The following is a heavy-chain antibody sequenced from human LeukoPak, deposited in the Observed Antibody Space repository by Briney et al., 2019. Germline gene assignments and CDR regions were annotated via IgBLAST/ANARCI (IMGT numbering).Heavy chain of an antibody. CDR1: GFTFSTYA. D-gene: IGHD2-2*01. CDR3: ARVLVPPYYYYYYGMDV. Sequence: GRSLRLSCAASGFTFSTYAMHWVRQAPAKGLEWVAVISYDGSNKYYADSVKGRFTISRDNSKNTLYLQMNSLRAEDTAVYYCARVLVPPYYYYYYGMDVWGQGTTVTVSS. J-gene: IGHJ6*02. CDR2: ISYDGSNK. V-gene: IGHV3-30*14.